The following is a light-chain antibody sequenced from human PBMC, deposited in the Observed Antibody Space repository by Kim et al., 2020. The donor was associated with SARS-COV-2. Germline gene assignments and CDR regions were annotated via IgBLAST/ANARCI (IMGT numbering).Light chain of an antibody. CDR3: QQYHTHST. Sequence: PASVGDTVTITCRASQNVNIWLAWYQQKPGQVPKLLIHKTSGLQRGVPSRFSGGGSGTDFTLTIRSLQPYDFATYYCQQYHTHSTFGQGTKVDIK. CDR1: QNVNIW. J-gene: IGKJ1*01. CDR2: KTS. V-gene: IGKV1-5*03.